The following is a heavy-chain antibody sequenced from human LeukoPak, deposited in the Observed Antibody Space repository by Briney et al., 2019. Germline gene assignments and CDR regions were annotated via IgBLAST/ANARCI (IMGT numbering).Heavy chain of an antibody. CDR3: AKTISSGWYWYYYYYYGMDV. CDR2: FSGGGGST. V-gene: IGHV3-23*01. D-gene: IGHD6-19*01. Sequence: GGPLGLPFPAFEFTFSTYALSGVRQAQGKGLEWFSLFSGGGGSTYYADSVKGRFTISRDNSKNTLYLQMNSLRAEDTAVYYCAKTISSGWYWYYYYYYGMDVWGQGTTVTVSS. CDR1: EFTFSTYA. J-gene: IGHJ6*02.